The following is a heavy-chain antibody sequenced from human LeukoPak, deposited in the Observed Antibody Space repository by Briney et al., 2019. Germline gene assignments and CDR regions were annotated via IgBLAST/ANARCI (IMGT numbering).Heavy chain of an antibody. V-gene: IGHV3-66*01. J-gene: IGHJ4*02. CDR3: ARVRDGDYYDY. CDR2: IYSGAST. CDR1: GFTVSSNY. Sequence: GGSLRLSCAASGFTVSSNYMSWVRQAPGKGLEWVSVIYSGASTYYADSVRGRFTISRDNSKNTLYLQMNSRRADDTAVYYCARVRDGDYYDYWGQGTQVTVSS. D-gene: IGHD4-17*01.